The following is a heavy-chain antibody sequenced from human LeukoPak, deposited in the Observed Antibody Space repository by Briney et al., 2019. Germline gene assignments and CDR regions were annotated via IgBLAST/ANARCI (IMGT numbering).Heavy chain of an antibody. CDR1: GGSISSFY. V-gene: IGHV4-59*12. CDR3: ARTKYYDFWSGYYTYFDY. Sequence: KPSETLSLTCAVSGGSISSFYWSWIRQPPGRGLEWIGYIYYSGSTNYNPSLKSRVTISVDTSKNQFSLKLSSVTAADTAVYYCARTKYYDFWSGYYTYFDYWGQGTLVTVSS. CDR2: IYYSGST. J-gene: IGHJ4*02. D-gene: IGHD3-3*01.